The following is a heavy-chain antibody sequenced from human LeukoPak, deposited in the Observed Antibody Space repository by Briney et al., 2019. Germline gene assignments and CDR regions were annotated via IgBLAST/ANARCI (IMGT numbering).Heavy chain of an antibody. CDR3: ARGRAVAFYYYGMDV. Sequence: SQTLSLTCAVSGGSISSGGYSWSWIRQPPGKGLEWIGEINHSGSTNYNPSLKSRVTISVDTSKNQFSLKLSSVTAADTAVYYCARGRAVAFYYYGMDVWGQGTTVTVSS. V-gene: IGHV4-30-2*01. J-gene: IGHJ6*02. CDR1: GGSISSGGYS. CDR2: INHSGST. D-gene: IGHD6-19*01.